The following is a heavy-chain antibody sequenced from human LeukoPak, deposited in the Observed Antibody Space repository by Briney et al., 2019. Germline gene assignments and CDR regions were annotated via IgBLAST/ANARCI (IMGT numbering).Heavy chain of an antibody. J-gene: IGHJ4*02. CDR1: GFTISSYG. D-gene: IGHD1-7*01. CDR3: AKTALVRTGTSLCFEY. Sequence: GGSLRLSCAASGFTISSYGMNWVRQAPGKGLEWVAVMSQDGNSIYYADSVKGRFTISRDNSKNTLYLQMNSLRAEDTAVYYCAKTALVRTGTSLCFEYWGQGTLVTVSS. CDR2: MSQDGNSI. V-gene: IGHV3-30*18.